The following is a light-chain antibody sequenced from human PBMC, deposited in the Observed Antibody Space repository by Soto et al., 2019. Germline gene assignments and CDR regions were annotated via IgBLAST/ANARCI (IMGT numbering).Light chain of an antibody. J-gene: IGKJ1*01. CDR1: QGISNY. CDR3: QKDNIAPRT. Sequence: DIQMTQSPSSLSASVGDRVTITCRASQGISNYLAWYQQKPGKVPELLIYGASTLQSGVPSRFSGSGSGTDFTLTISSLQPEDAATYYCQKDNIAPRTFGQGTRVEIK. V-gene: IGKV1-27*01. CDR2: GAS.